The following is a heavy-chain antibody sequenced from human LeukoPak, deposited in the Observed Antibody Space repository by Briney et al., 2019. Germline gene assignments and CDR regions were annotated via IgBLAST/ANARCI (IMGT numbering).Heavy chain of an antibody. CDR3: ARHIYSISGYYYYMDV. J-gene: IGHJ6*03. Sequence: GESLKISCKGSGYSFTSYWIGWVRQMPGKGLEWMGIIYPGDSDTRYSPSFQGQVTISADKSISTAYLQWSSLKASDTAMYYCARHIYSISGYYYYMDVWGKGTTVTVSS. D-gene: IGHD6-6*01. CDR2: IYPGDSDT. CDR1: GYSFTSYW. V-gene: IGHV5-51*01.